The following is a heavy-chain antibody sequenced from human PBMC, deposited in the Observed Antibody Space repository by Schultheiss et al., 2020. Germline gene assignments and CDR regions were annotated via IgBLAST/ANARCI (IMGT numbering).Heavy chain of an antibody. V-gene: IGHV4-61*08. J-gene: IGHJ3*02. D-gene: IGHD6-13*01. Sequence: SETLSLTCTVSGGSISSGGYNWGWIRQPPGKGLEWIGDVNHSGTTNYNASLKSRVTISVDTSKNQFSLKLSSVTAADTAVYYCAGGYSSSWFHDAFDIWGQGTMVTVSS. CDR2: VNHSGTT. CDR1: GGSISSGGYN. CDR3: AGGYSSSWFHDAFDI.